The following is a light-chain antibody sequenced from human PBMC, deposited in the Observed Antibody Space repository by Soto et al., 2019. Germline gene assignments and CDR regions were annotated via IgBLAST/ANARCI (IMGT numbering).Light chain of an antibody. J-gene: IGKJ3*01. V-gene: IGKV1-39*01. CDR3: QQTYDTPFT. CDR2: AAS. CDR1: QSLSTY. Sequence: DIQMTQSPSSMSASVGARVTITCRASQSLSTYLSWYQQKPGQAPKVLSYAASRLERGVPSRFSGSGSVTDFALTVSSLQPEDVATYYCQQTYDTPFTFGPGTTV.